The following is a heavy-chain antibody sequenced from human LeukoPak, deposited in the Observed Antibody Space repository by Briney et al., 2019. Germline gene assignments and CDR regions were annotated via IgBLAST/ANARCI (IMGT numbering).Heavy chain of an antibody. D-gene: IGHD4-17*01. J-gene: IGHJ4*02. Sequence: ASVKVSCKASGYTFTSYDINWVRQTTGQGLEWMGWMNPNSGNTGYAQKFQGRVTMTRNTSISTAYMELSSLRSEDTAVYYCAMDYGDQPPGNDYWGQGTLVTVSS. V-gene: IGHV1-8*01. CDR1: GYTFTSYD. CDR3: AMDYGDQPPGNDY. CDR2: MNPNSGNT.